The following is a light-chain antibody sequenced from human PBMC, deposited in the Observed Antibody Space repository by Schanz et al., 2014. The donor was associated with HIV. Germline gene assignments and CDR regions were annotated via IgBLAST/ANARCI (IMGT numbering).Light chain of an antibody. CDR3: AAWDVLLNGPV. J-gene: IGLJ7*01. V-gene: IGLV1-47*01. CDR2: RNN. Sequence: QSVLTQPPSTSGTPGQRVIISCSGSSSNIGSNYVYWYQQLPGTAPKLLIYRNNQRPSGVPDRFSGSKSGTSASLTISGLQSEDEADYYCAAWDVLLNGPVFGGGTQLTVL. CDR1: SSNIGSNY.